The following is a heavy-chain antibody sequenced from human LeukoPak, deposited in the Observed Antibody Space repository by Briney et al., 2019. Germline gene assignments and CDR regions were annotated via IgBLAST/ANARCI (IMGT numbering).Heavy chain of an antibody. J-gene: IGHJ4*02. CDR1: GFTFSDHY. CDR2: ISSGSSYT. V-gene: IGHV3-11*03. D-gene: IGHD6-13*01. Sequence: GGSLRLSCAASGFTFSDHYMSWIRQAPGKGLEWVSYISSGSSYTSYADSVKGRFTISRDNAKNSLYVQMNSLRAEDTAIYYCARRSTGSYSSSFDYWGQGTLVTVSS. CDR3: ARRSTGSYSSSFDY.